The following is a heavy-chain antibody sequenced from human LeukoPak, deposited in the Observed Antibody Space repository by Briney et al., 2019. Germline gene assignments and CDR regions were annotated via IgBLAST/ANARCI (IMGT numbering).Heavy chain of an antibody. Sequence: SETLSLTCAVYGGSFSGYYWSWIRQPPGKGLEWIGEINHSGSTNYNPSLKSRVTISVDMSKNQFSLKLSSVTAADTAVYYCARVPMWSNFDYWGQGTLVTVSS. J-gene: IGHJ4*02. CDR1: GGSFSGYY. D-gene: IGHD2-21*01. CDR3: ARVPMWSNFDY. CDR2: INHSGST. V-gene: IGHV4-34*01.